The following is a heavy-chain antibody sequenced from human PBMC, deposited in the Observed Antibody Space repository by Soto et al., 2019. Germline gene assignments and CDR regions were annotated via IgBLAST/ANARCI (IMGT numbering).Heavy chain of an antibody. Sequence: GASVKVSCKASGYTFTGYYMHWVRQAPGQGLEWMGWINPNSGGTNYAQKFQGWVTMTRDTSISTAYMELSRLRSDDTAVYYCARASGDGSGSYSHYYYYGMDVWGQGTTVTVSS. CDR1: GYTFTGYY. CDR3: ARASGDGSGSYSHYYYYGMDV. D-gene: IGHD3-10*01. V-gene: IGHV1-2*04. CDR2: INPNSGGT. J-gene: IGHJ6*02.